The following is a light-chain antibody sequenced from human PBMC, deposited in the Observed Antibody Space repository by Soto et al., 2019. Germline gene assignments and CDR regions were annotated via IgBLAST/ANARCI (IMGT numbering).Light chain of an antibody. Sequence: EIVLTQSPGSLSLSPGERATLSCRASQSVSNNYLAWYQQKPGQAPRLLMYDTSYRATGIPARFSGSGSGTDFTLTISGLEPEDFAVYYCQQRSNWITFGQGTRLEIK. V-gene: IGKV3D-20*02. CDR1: QSVSNNY. CDR3: QQRSNWIT. J-gene: IGKJ5*01. CDR2: DTS.